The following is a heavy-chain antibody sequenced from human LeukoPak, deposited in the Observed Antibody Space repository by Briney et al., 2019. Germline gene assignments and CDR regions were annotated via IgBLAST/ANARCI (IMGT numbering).Heavy chain of an antibody. CDR1: GGSINYYY. Sequence: SETLSLTCTVSGGSINYYYWSWIRQPPGKGLEWIGYIYYSGNTNYNPSLKSRVTISVDTSKNQFSLKLSPVTAADTAVYYCANGSYWGQGTLITVSS. CDR2: IYYSGNT. D-gene: IGHD1-26*01. V-gene: IGHV4-59*08. CDR3: ANGSY. J-gene: IGHJ4*02.